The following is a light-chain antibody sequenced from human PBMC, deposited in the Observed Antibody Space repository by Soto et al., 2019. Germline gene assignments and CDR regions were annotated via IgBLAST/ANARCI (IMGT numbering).Light chain of an antibody. V-gene: IGKV3-15*01. CDR1: QGISSN. Sequence: EIVMTQSPVTLSVSPGERATLSCRASQGISSNLAWYQQKPGQAPRLLIYGASMRATGIPARFSGSGSGTEFTLTISSLQSEDFAVYYCQQYNNWPPLFSFGPGPKVDIK. J-gene: IGKJ3*01. CDR2: GAS. CDR3: QQYNNWPPLFS.